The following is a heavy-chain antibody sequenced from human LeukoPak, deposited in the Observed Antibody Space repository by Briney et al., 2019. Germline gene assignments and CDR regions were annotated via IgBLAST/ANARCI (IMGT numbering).Heavy chain of an antibody. J-gene: IGHJ4*02. V-gene: IGHV4-38-2*01. CDR3: ARNLYYDFWSGYCN. D-gene: IGHD3-3*01. CDR1: GYSISSGYY. Sequence: SETLSLTCAVSGYSISSGYYWGWIRQPPGKGLEWIGSIYHSGSTYYNPSLKSRVTISVDTSKNQSSLKLSSVTAADTAVYYCARNLYYDFWSGYCNWGQGTLVTVSS. CDR2: IYHSGST.